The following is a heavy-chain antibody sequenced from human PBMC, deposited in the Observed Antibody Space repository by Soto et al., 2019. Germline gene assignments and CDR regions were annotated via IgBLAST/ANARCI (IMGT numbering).Heavy chain of an antibody. CDR3: ARDRYSSSWFRAPPLR. CDR1: GFTFSSYW. V-gene: IGHV3-7*01. Sequence: EVQLVESGGGLVQPGGSLRLSCAASGFTFSSYWMSWVRQAPGKGLEWVANIKQDGSEKYYVDSVKGRFTISRDNAKNSLYLQMNSLRAEDTAVYYCARDRYSSSWFRAPPLRWGQGTLVTVSS. J-gene: IGHJ4*02. D-gene: IGHD6-13*01. CDR2: IKQDGSEK.